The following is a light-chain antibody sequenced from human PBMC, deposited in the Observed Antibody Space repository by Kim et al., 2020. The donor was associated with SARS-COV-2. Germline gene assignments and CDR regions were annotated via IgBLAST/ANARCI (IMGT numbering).Light chain of an antibody. CDR2: GAS. CDR1: QSVSSSY. J-gene: IGKJ4*01. CDR3: QQYGTSPFT. V-gene: IGKV3-20*01. Sequence: LSPGERATLSCRASQSVSSSYLAWYQQKSGQAPRLLIYGASRRITGIPDRFSGSGSGTDFTLTISRLEPEDFAVYYCQQYGTSPFTFGGGTKVEIK.